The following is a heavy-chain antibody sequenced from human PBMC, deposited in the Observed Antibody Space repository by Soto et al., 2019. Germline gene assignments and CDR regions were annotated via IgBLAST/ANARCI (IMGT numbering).Heavy chain of an antibody. V-gene: IGHV3-23*01. Sequence: EVQLLDPGGGWEKRGGSRRLSGEASGFRISSYAMTWFRQAPGKGLEWVSVISGSDTFYADSVKGRFTISRDNSKNTLYLQMDSLTAEDTAVYFCAKSAGYESLVVSNTWGQGTLVTVSS. CDR2: ISGSDT. CDR3: AKSAGYESLVVSNT. D-gene: IGHD5-12*01. J-gene: IGHJ4*02. CDR1: GFRISSYA.